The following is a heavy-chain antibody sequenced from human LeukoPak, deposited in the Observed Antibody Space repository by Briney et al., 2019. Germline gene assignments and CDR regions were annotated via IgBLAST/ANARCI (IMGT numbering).Heavy chain of an antibody. CDR1: GSSISSSHW. V-gene: IGHV4-4*02. CDR2: IYHSGST. J-gene: IGHJ4*02. CDR3: ARVIYYYGSGFDY. Sequence: PSGTLSLTCAVSGSSISSSHWWSWVRQPPGKGLEWIGEIYHSGSTNYNPSLKSRVTISVDKSKNQFSLKLSSVTAADTAVYYCARVIYYYGSGFDYWGQGTLVTVSS. D-gene: IGHD3-10*01.